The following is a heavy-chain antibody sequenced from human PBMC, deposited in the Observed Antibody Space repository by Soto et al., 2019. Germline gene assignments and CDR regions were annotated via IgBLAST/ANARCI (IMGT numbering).Heavy chain of an antibody. Sequence: ASMKVSCKASGYTFTTYYMYWVRQAPGQGLEWMGIINPSGGSTSFARKFQGRVTMTRDTSTSTVYMELISLTSEDTAVYYCARDVGMASRPYLDYWGQGTLVTVSS. D-gene: IGHD6-6*01. CDR2: INPSGGST. J-gene: IGHJ4*02. CDR1: GYTFTTYY. CDR3: ARDVGMASRPYLDY. V-gene: IGHV1-46*01.